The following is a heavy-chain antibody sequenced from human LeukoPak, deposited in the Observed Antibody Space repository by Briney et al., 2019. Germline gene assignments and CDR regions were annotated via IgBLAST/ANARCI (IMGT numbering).Heavy chain of an antibody. Sequence: ASVKVSCKASGGTFSSYAISWVRQAPGQGLEWMGWINPSSGGTEYAQKFQGRVTMTRDTSISTAYMELSRLTSDDTAVYYCARVSSIWTDYWGQGTLVTVSS. D-gene: IGHD3-3*02. J-gene: IGHJ4*02. CDR2: INPSSGGT. CDR1: GGTFSSYA. CDR3: ARVSSIWTDY. V-gene: IGHV1-2*02.